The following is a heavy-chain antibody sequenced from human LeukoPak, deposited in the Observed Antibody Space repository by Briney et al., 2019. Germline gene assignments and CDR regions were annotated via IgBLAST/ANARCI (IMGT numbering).Heavy chain of an antibody. Sequence: SETLSLTCTVSGGSISNYYWSWIRQPPGKRLEWIGYIYYSGRTNYSPSLQSRVTISIDTSKYQFSLKLSSVTAADTAVYYCARLGATGTQPDYWGQGTLVTVSS. CDR1: GGSISNYY. CDR2: IYYSGRT. CDR3: ARLGATGTQPDY. V-gene: IGHV4-59*01. J-gene: IGHJ4*02. D-gene: IGHD6-13*01.